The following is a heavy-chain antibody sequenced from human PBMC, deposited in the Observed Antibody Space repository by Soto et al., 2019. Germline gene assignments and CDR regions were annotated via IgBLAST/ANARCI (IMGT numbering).Heavy chain of an antibody. Sequence: KASETLSLTCSVSGASIRSGGYYWSWLRHSPGKGLEGIGHIYYTGSTFYSPSLKSRLTISLDTSQNQFSLDLRSVTAADTAMYYCARIEMASIKWGRGTLVTVSS. CDR1: GASIRSGGYY. J-gene: IGHJ4*02. CDR3: ARIEMASIK. CDR2: IYYTGST. V-gene: IGHV4-31*03.